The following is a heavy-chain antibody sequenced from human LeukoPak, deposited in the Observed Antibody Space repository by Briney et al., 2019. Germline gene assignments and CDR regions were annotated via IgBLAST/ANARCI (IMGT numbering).Heavy chain of an antibody. J-gene: IGHJ4*02. CDR2: AADSGST. CDR1: GGSFSGYY. Sequence: SETLSLTCAVYGGSFSGYYWSWIRQPPGKGLEWIGYAADSGSTNYNPSLKSRVTISVDTSKNQFSLKLSSVTAADTAVYYCARGPYYYDSSGYFRYWGQGTLVTVSS. CDR3: ARGPYYYDSSGYFRY. D-gene: IGHD3-22*01. V-gene: IGHV4-34*01.